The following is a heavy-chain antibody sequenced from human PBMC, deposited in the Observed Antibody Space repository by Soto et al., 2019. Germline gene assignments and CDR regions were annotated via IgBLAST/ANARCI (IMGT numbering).Heavy chain of an antibody. CDR1: GGTVASSHW. D-gene: IGHD2-21*02. CDR3: AREIVTAGGNNYFDP. Sequence: PPETLSLTCGVSGGTVASSHWWSWVRQSPGRGLEWIGNAYHTGDTNFNPSLQSRVTFSVDKSNNQFSLRLTSVTAADTAVYFCAREIVTAGGNNYFDPWGPGTLVTVSS. J-gene: IGHJ5*02. CDR2: AYHTGDT. V-gene: IGHV4-4*01.